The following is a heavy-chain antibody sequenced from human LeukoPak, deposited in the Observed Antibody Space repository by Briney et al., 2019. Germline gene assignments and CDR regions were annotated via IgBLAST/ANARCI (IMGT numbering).Heavy chain of an antibody. CDR3: ASEGSKADYYYYYMDV. CDR1: GFTFSSYS. D-gene: IGHD5/OR15-5a*01. Sequence: GGSLRLSCAASGFTFSSYSMNWVRQAPGKGLEWVSYISSSSSTIYYADSVKGRFTISRDNAKNSLYLQMNSLRAEDTAVYYCASEGSKADYYYYYMDVWGKGTTVTVSS. V-gene: IGHV3-48*04. CDR2: ISSSSSTI. J-gene: IGHJ6*03.